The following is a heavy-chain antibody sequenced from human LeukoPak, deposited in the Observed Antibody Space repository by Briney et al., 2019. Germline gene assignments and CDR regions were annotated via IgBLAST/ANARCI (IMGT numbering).Heavy chain of an antibody. Sequence: GASVKVSCKVSGYTFTGYYMHWVRQAPGQGLEWMGIINPSGGSTSYAQKFQGRVTMTRDTSTSTVYMELSSLRSEDTAVYYCARDRNFRWLQPMNQFDYWGQGTLVTVSS. CDR1: GYTFTGYY. CDR2: INPSGGST. D-gene: IGHD5-24*01. V-gene: IGHV1-46*01. J-gene: IGHJ4*02. CDR3: ARDRNFRWLQPMNQFDY.